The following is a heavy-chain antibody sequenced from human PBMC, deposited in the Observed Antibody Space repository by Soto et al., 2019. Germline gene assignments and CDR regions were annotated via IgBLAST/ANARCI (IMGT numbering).Heavy chain of an antibody. CDR3: ARGPRWSGGIDY. D-gene: IGHD3-3*01. V-gene: IGHV4-34*01. CDR1: GGSFSGYY. CDR2: INHSGST. Sequence: QVQLQQWGAGLLKPSETLSLTCAVYGGSFSGYYWSWIRQPPGKGLEWIGEINHSGSTNYNPSLKSRVTISVDTSKNQFSLKLSSVTAADTAVYYCARGPRWSGGIDYWGQGTLVTVSS. J-gene: IGHJ4*02.